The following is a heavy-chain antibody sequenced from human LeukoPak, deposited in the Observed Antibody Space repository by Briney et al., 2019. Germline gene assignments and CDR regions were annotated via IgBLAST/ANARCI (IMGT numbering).Heavy chain of an antibody. V-gene: IGHV3-53*01. CDR1: GFTFSSHG. D-gene: IGHD5-18*01. CDR3: ARETAYYYMDV. J-gene: IGHJ6*03. CDR2: IYSGGST. Sequence: PGGSLRLSCGASGFTFSSHGMSWVRQAPGKGLEWVSVIYSGGSTYYADSVKGRFTISRDNSKNTLYLQMNSLRTEDTAVYYCARETAYYYMDVWGKGTTVTISS.